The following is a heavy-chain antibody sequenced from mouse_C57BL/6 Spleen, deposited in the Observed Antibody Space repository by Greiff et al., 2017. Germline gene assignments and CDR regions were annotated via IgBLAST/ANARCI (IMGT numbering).Heavy chain of an antibody. CDR1: GFTFRRYA. D-gene: IGHD2-2*01. V-gene: IGHV5-9-1*02. CDR3: TRSNGYLFDY. Sequence: EVKLEESGDGLVKPGGSLKLSCAASGFTFRRYAMSWVRQTPEKRLEWVAYISSGGDYIYYADTVKGRFTISRDNARNTLYLQMSSLKSEDTAMYYCTRSNGYLFDYWGQGTTLTVSS. J-gene: IGHJ2*01. CDR2: ISSGGDYI.